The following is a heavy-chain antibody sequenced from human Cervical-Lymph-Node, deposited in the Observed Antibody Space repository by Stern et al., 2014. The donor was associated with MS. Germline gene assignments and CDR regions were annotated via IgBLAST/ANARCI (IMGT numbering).Heavy chain of an antibody. CDR1: GYTFSAYG. Sequence: QVQLVQSGPEVKKPGASVNVSCKASGYTFSAYGISWVRQAPGQGLEWMGWIRAYSGNTDYAQKFQGRVTMTTDTSTSTAYMELRSLRSDDTAVYYCAREPSQPRNWFDPWGQGTLVTVSA. CDR2: IRAYSGNT. J-gene: IGHJ5*02. D-gene: IGHD6-6*01. CDR3: AREPSQPRNWFDP. V-gene: IGHV1-18*01.